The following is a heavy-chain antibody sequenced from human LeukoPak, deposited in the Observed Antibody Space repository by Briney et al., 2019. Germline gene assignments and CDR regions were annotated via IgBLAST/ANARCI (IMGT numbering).Heavy chain of an antibody. CDR3: ASSKYSSSYFDY. D-gene: IGHD6-6*01. J-gene: IGHJ4*02. CDR1: GFTFSSYT. V-gene: IGHV3-21*01. Sequence: GSLRLSCAASGFTFSSYTMNWVRQAPGKGLEWVSSISGSSYYIYYADPVKGRFTISRDNAKNSLYLQMNSLRAEDTALYYCASSKYSSSYFDYWGQGTLVTVSS. CDR2: ISGSSYYI.